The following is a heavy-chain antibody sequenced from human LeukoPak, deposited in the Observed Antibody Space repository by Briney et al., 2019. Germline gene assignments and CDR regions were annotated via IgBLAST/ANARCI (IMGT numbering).Heavy chain of an antibody. V-gene: IGHV4-39*01. Sequence: PSETLSLTCNVSGDYITTTNYYWAWIRPPPGKGLEWIASIFSGGNTYYNPSLKSRVIISMDTSRKQISLRLTSVTATDTALYYCTRRSRLWKHEITSYHDSWGQGTLVTVSS. J-gene: IGHJ4*02. D-gene: IGHD3-10*01. CDR1: GDYITTTNYY. CDR2: IFSGGNT. CDR3: TRRSRLWKHEITSYHDS.